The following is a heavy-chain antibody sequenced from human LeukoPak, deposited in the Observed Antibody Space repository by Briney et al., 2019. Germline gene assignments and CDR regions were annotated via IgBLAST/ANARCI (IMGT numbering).Heavy chain of an antibody. D-gene: IGHD3-22*01. CDR2: IIPIFGTA. Sequence: GASVKVSCKASGGTFSSYAISWVRQAPGQGLEWMGGIIPIFGTANYAQKFQGRVTITTDESTSTAYMELSSLRSEDTAVYYCARRGDYYDSSGAFDYWGQGTLVTVSS. J-gene: IGHJ4*02. V-gene: IGHV1-69*05. CDR1: GGTFSSYA. CDR3: ARRGDYYDSSGAFDY.